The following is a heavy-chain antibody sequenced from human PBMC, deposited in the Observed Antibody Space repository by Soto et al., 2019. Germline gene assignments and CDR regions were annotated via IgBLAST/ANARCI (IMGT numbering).Heavy chain of an antibody. CDR1: GFTFSSYG. D-gene: IGHD5-18*01. CDR3: AKEKWIQPNAWYYYYGMDV. J-gene: IGHJ6*02. V-gene: IGHV3-30*18. Sequence: QVQLVESGGGVVQPGRSLRLSCAASGFTFSSYGMHWVRQAPGKGLEWVAVISYDGSNKYCADSVKGRFTISRDNSKNTLYLQMNSLRAEDTAVYYCAKEKWIQPNAWYYYYGMDVWGQGTTVTVSS. CDR2: ISYDGSNK.